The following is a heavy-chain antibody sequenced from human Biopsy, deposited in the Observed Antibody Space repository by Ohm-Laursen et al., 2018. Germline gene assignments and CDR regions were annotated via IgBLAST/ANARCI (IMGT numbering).Heavy chain of an antibody. CDR2: ISFTGTSS. J-gene: IGHJ6*02. CDR3: AKDRYNYTPIGGFSMDV. V-gene: IGHV3-48*03. Sequence: SLRLSCAASGFTFSAYEMNWVRQAPGKGLEWVSYISFTGTSSYYADSVKGRFTISRDNSRDTLYLQMSSLRAEDTAVYYRAKDRYNYTPIGGFSMDVWGQGTTVTVSS. CDR1: GFTFSAYE. D-gene: IGHD5-18*01.